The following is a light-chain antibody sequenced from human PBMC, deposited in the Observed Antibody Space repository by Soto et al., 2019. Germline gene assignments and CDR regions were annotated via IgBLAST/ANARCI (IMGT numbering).Light chain of an antibody. CDR3: QQYGNPPPNA. CDR2: GAS. Sequence: EIVLTQSPGTLSLSPGERATLSCRASQSVSSSYFAWYQQKPGQAPRVLIHGASSRATGIPDRLSGSGSVTDFTLTISRLEAEDFAVYFCQQYGNPPPNAFGQGTKVEIK. J-gene: IGKJ2*01. V-gene: IGKV3-20*01. CDR1: QSVSSSY.